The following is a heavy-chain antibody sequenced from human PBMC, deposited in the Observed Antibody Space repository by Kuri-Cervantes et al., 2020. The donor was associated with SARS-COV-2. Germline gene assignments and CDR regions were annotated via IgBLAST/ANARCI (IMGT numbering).Heavy chain of an antibody. V-gene: IGHV4-59*01. CDR2: IYYSGST. CDR3: ARDIFSGDGYNYYYYYGVDV. J-gene: IGHJ6*02. D-gene: IGHD5-24*01. Sequence: GSLRLSCTVSGGSISSYYWSWIRQPPGKGLEWIGYIYYSGSTNYNPSLKSRVTISVDTSKNQFSLKLSSVTAADTAVYYCARDIFSGDGYNYYYYYGVDVWGQGTTVTVSS. CDR1: GGSISSYY.